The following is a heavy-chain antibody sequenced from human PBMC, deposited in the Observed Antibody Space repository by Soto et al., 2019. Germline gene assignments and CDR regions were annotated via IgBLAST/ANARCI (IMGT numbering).Heavy chain of an antibody. J-gene: IGHJ6*03. D-gene: IGHD6-6*01. CDR1: GGSFSGYY. Sequence: PSETLSLTCAVYGGSFSGYYWSWIRQPPGKGLEWIGEINHSGSTNYNPSLKSRVTISVDTSKNQFSLKLSSVTAADTAVYYCARGLVTSSRYYYYMDVWGKGTTVTVSS. CDR2: INHSGST. CDR3: ARGLVTSSRYYYYMDV. V-gene: IGHV4-34*01.